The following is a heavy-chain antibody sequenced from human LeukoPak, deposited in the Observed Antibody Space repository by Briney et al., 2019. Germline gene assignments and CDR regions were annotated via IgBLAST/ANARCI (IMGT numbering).Heavy chain of an antibody. D-gene: IGHD5-18*01. CDR3: ARDHRDDSRIQLWLYYYYYYMDV. J-gene: IGHJ6*03. CDR1: GFTFSSYG. V-gene: IGHV3-30*02. CDR2: IRYDGSNK. Sequence: GGSLRLSCAASGFTFSSYGMHWVRQAPGKGLEWVAFIRYDGSNKYYADSVKGRFTISRDNAKNSLYLQMNSLRAEDTALYYCARDHRDDSRIQLWLYYYYYYMDVWGKGTTVTVSS.